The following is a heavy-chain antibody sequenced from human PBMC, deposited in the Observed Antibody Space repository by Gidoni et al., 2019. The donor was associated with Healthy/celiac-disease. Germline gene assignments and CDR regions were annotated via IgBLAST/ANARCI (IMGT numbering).Heavy chain of an antibody. Sequence: QVQLQESGPGLVKPSETLSLTCTVPGGSSRSYYWSWIRQPPGKGLEWIGYIYYGGSTNYNPSLKSRVTISVDTSKNQFSLKLSSVTAADTAVYYCAREVPAMVRGTNWFDPWGQGTLVTVSS. CDR2: IYYGGST. D-gene: IGHD3-10*01. CDR1: GGSSRSYY. CDR3: AREVPAMVRGTNWFDP. V-gene: IGHV4-59*01. J-gene: IGHJ5*02.